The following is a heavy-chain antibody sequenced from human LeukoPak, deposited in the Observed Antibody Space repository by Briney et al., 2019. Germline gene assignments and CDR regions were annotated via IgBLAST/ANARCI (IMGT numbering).Heavy chain of an antibody. CDR1: GFTFSSSA. CDR3: AKDFSLGSHNWFDP. D-gene: IGHD3-10*01. CDR2: ISGSGGNT. Sequence: GGSLRLSCAASGFTFSSSAMSWVRQAPGKGLEWVSAISGSGGNTYYADSVKGRFTISRDNSKNTLYLQMNSLRAEDTALYYCAKDFSLGSHNWFDPRGQGTLVTVSS. V-gene: IGHV3-23*01. J-gene: IGHJ5*02.